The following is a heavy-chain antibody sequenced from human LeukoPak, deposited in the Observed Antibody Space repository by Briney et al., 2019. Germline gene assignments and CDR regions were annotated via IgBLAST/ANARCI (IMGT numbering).Heavy chain of an antibody. CDR2: IYYSGTT. J-gene: IGHJ4*02. D-gene: IGHD3-3*01. V-gene: IGHV4-39*07. CDR3: ARVQTPYDFWSGYQPAKFDY. CDR1: GDSLTSSTYY. Sequence: SETLSLTCNVSGDSLTSSTYYWGWIRQPPGKGLEWIGSIYYSGTTYYNPSLKSRVTISVDTSKNQFSLKLSSVTAADTAVYYCARVQTPYDFWSGYQPAKFDYWGQGTLVTVSS.